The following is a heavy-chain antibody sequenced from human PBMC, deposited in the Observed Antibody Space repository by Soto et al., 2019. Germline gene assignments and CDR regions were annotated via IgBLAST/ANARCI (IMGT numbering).Heavy chain of an antibody. V-gene: IGHV3-7*03. CDR3: AREEGATVANNWFDS. CDR1: GFTFRSYW. J-gene: IGHJ5*01. D-gene: IGHD4-17*01. Sequence: EVQVVESGGGLVQPGGSLRVSCVGSGFTFRSYWMSWVRQAPGKGLEWVANIRPDGSEKYYVDSVKGRFTISRDNAKNSLYRQMSSLRAEDTAVYYCAREEGATVANNWFDSWGQGALVTVS. CDR2: IRPDGSEK.